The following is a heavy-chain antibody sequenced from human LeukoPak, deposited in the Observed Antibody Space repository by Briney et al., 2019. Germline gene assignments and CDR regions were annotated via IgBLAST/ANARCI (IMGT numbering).Heavy chain of an antibody. CDR1: GFTFSSYG. V-gene: IGHV3-30*02. CDR2: IRYDGSNK. CDR3: AKDHMVRGVMMSSFDY. D-gene: IGHD3-10*01. Sequence: GGSLRLSCAASGFTFSSYGMHWVRQAPGKGLEWVAFIRYDGSNKYYADSVKGRFTISRDNSKNTLYLQMNSLRAEDTAVYYCAKDHMVRGVMMSSFDYWGQGTLVTVSS. J-gene: IGHJ4*02.